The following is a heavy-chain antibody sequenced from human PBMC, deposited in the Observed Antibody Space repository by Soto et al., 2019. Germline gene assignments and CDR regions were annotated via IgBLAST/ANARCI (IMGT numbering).Heavy chain of an antibody. CDR1: GYTFTSYG. J-gene: IGHJ4*02. V-gene: IGHV1-18*01. CDR3: ARGAHCSSTSCYGYFAY. Sequence: ASVKVSCKASGYTFTSYGISWVRQAPGQGLEWMGWISAYSGNTNYAQKLQGRVTMTTDTSTGTAYMELRSLGSDDTAVYYCARGAHCSSTSCYGYFAYWGQGTLVTVSS. CDR2: ISAYSGNT. D-gene: IGHD2-2*01.